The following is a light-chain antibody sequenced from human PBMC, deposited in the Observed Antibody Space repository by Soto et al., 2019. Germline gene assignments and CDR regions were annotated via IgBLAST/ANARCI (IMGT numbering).Light chain of an antibody. J-gene: IGKJ3*01. CDR2: AAS. Sequence: DIQMTQSPSSLSASVGDRVSITCRSSQSIRSHLNWYQHKPGKAPKVLIYAASSLQGGVPSRFSGSGSGTDFTLTIKSLQPEDFATYYCQQSFSSPFTFGPGTKVDIK. CDR3: QQSFSSPFT. CDR1: QSIRSH. V-gene: IGKV1-39*01.